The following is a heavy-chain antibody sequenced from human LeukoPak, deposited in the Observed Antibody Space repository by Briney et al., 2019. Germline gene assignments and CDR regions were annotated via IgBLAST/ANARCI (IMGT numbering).Heavy chain of an antibody. D-gene: IGHD4/OR15-4a*01. V-gene: IGHV4-39*07. CDR1: GGSISTSNYY. J-gene: IGHJ6*03. CDR2: IFYSGST. Sequence: KPSETLSLTCTVSGGSISTSNYYWGWIRQPPGKGLEWIGNIFYSGSTYYGPSLKSRLTISLDTSRNQFSLKLNSVTAADTAVYYCARGGAEAYYYYYMDVWGKGTTVTISS. CDR3: ARGGAEAYYYYYMDV.